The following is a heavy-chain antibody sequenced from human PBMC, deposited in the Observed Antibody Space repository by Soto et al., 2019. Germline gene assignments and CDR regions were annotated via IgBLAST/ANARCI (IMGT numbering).Heavy chain of an antibody. V-gene: IGHV4-31*01. Sequence: VQLQESGPGLVKPSQTLSLTCTVSGGSISSGGYYWSWIRQQPGKGLEWIGYIYYSGSTYYNPSFKSQVTISVDTSKKRFALKLSSVTAAVTAVEYCARVRYGSGGSCYPRFDPWGQGTLVTVSS. CDR1: GGSISSGGYY. CDR3: ARVRYGSGGSCYPRFDP. CDR2: IYYSGST. J-gene: IGHJ5*02. D-gene: IGHD2-15*01.